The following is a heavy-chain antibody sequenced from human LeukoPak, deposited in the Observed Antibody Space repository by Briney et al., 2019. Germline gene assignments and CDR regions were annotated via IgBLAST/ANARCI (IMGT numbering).Heavy chain of an antibody. CDR1: GFTFSSYW. J-gene: IGHJ3*02. V-gene: IGHV3-7*03. CDR2: IKQDGSET. D-gene: IGHD6-19*01. CDR3: AKFTPRGSSDAFDI. Sequence: GGSLRLSCAASGFTFSSYWMSWVRQAPGKGLEWVANIKQDGSETYHVDSVEGRFTASRDNAESSLYLQMTSLRVEDTAVYYCAKFTPRGSSDAFDIWGQGTMVTVSS.